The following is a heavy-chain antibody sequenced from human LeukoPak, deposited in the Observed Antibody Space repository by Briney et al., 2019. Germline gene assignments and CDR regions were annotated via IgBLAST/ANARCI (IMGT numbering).Heavy chain of an antibody. Sequence: SETLSLTCTVSGGSISSYYWSWIRQPAGKGLEWIGRIYNSWSTNYNPSLKSRVTMSVETPKNQYSLKLSSVPAADTAVYYCARDTSSSSYNWFDHWGQGTLVTVSS. CDR2: IYNSWST. CDR1: GGSISSYY. CDR3: ARDTSSSSYNWFDH. V-gene: IGHV4-4*07. J-gene: IGHJ5*02. D-gene: IGHD6-6*01.